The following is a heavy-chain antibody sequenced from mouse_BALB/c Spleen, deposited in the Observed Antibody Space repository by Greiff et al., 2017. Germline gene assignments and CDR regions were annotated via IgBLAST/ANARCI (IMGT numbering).Heavy chain of an antibody. CDR3: ATGTFDY. D-gene: IGHD4-1*01. CDR1: GFTFTAYY. Sequence: DVKLVESGGGLVQPGGSLRLSCATSGFTFTAYYMSWVRQPPGKALEWLGFIRNKANGYTTEYSASVKGRFTISRDNSQSILYLQMNTLRAEDSATYYCATGTFDYWGQGTTLTVSS. J-gene: IGHJ2*01. V-gene: IGHV7-3*02. CDR2: IRNKANGYTT.